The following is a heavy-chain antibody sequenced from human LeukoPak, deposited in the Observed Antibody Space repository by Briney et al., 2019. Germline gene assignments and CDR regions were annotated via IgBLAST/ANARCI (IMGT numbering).Heavy chain of an antibody. D-gene: IGHD6-13*01. J-gene: IGHJ5*02. CDR3: ARDVGITVADSFDP. V-gene: IGHV1-18*01. CDR2: IHIYRGNT. Sequence: ASVKVSCNSSGYSSTNYGISWVRQAPGQGLEWMGWIHIYRGNTNYAQKFQGRVTMTTDTSTSKVYMEVRSLRSDDTAMYYCARDVGITVADSFDPWGQGTLVTVSS. CDR1: GYSSTNYG.